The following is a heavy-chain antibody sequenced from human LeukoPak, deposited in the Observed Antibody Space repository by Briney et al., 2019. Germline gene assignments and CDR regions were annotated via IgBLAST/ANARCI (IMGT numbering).Heavy chain of an antibody. CDR3: ARAVRSGEAVFDP. V-gene: IGHV1-2*02. J-gene: IGHJ5*02. D-gene: IGHD3-10*01. CDR1: GYTFTADY. Sequence: ASVKVSCKDSGYTFTADYMYWVRQAPGQGLEWMGWINPNTGDTKSAQKFQGRVTMTRDTSISTTFMDLSRLRSDDTAVYYCARAVRSGEAVFDPWGQGTLVSVSS. CDR2: INPNTGDT.